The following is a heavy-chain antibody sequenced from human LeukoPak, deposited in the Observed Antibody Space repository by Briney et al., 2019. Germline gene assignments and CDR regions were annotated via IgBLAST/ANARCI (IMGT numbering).Heavy chain of an antibody. CDR1: GGSISSGSYY. J-gene: IGHJ3*02. CDR2: IYTSGST. CDR3: ARDRDAFDI. Sequence: SETLSLTRTVSGGSISSGSYYWSWIRQPAGKGLEWIGRIYTSGSTNYNPSLKSRVTISADTSKNQFSLKLSSVTAADTAVYYCARDRDAFDIWGQGTMVTVSS. V-gene: IGHV4-61*02.